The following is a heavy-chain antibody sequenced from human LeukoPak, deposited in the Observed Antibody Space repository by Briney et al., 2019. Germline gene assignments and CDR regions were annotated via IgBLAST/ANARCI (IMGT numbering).Heavy chain of an antibody. J-gene: IGHJ4*02. Sequence: ASVKVSRTSSVDTVTSHGISWLRQAPGQDLERMGWINTFSGITNYAQKFQGRGTMTTDTSTSTAYMEVRSLISDDTAVYYCSRASFWNYSSHYWGQGTLVTVSS. CDR1: VDTVTSHG. V-gene: IGHV1-18*01. CDR3: SRASFWNYSSHY. D-gene: IGHD1-7*01. CDR2: INTFSGIT.